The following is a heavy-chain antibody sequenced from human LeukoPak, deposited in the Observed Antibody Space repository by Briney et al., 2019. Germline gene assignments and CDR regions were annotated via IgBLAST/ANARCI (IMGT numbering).Heavy chain of an antibody. CDR2: IYYSGST. J-gene: IGHJ4*02. CDR1: GGSINTGGYY. Sequence: SQTLSLTCTVSGGSINTGGYYWSWIRQHPGKGLEWIGYIYYSGSTYYNPSLKSRVTISVDTSKNQFSLKLSSVTAADTAVYYCARNNGSGSYYSPSWDYWGQGTLVTVSS. V-gene: IGHV4-31*03. CDR3: ARNNGSGSYYSPSWDY. D-gene: IGHD3-10*01.